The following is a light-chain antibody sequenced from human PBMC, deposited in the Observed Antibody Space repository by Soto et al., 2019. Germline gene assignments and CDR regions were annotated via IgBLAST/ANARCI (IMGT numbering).Light chain of an antibody. J-gene: IGLJ1*01. V-gene: IGLV2-14*03. CDR3: SSHTSRSTLV. Sequence: QSVLTQPASLSGSPGQSITISCTGTSSDVGGYNYVSWYQHHPGRAPKLMIYDVSNRPSGVSNRFSGSKSGNTASLTISGLQAEDEADYYCSSHTSRSTLVFGTGTKVTVL. CDR2: DVS. CDR1: SSDVGGYNY.